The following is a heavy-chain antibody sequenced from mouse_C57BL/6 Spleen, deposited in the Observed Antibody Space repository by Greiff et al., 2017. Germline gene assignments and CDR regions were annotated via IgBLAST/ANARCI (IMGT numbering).Heavy chain of an antibody. D-gene: IGHD1-3*01. CDR3: ASLVGQDYFDY. V-gene: IGHV1-61*01. CDR2: IYPSDSET. CDR1: GYTFTSYW. J-gene: IGHJ2*01. Sequence: QVQLQQPGAELVRLGSSVKLSCKASGYTFTSYWMDWVKQRPGQGLEWIGNIYPSDSETHYNQKFKDKATLTVDTSSSTAYMQLSSLTSEDSAVDSGASLVGQDYFDYWGQGTTLTVSS.